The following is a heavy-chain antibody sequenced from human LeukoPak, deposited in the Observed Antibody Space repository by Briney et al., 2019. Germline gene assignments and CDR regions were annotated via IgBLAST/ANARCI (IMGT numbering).Heavy chain of an antibody. D-gene: IGHD5-18*01. V-gene: IGHV3-48*04. J-gene: IGHJ4*02. CDR2: ISSSSSTI. CDR3: ARDHYRYSYGYLGIDY. CDR1: GFTSSSYS. Sequence: GGSLRLSCAASGFTSSSYSMNWVRQAPGKGLEWVSYISSSSSTIYYADSVKGRFTISRDNAKNSLYLQMNSLRAEDTAVYYCARDHYRYSYGYLGIDYWGQGTLVTVSS.